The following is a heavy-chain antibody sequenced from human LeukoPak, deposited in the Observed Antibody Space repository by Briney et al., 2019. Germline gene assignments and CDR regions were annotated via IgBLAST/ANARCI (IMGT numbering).Heavy chain of an antibody. V-gene: IGHV4-38-2*01. D-gene: IGHD1-1*01. CDR3: ARAASSGGDYFDY. CDR1: GYSISSGYY. CDR2: IYHSGST. J-gene: IGHJ4*02. Sequence: PSETLSLTCAVSGYSISSGYYWGWIRQPPGKGLEWLRSIYHSGSTYYNPSLKSRVTISVDTSKNQFSLKLSSVTAADTAVHYCARAASSGGDYFDYWGQGTLVTVSS.